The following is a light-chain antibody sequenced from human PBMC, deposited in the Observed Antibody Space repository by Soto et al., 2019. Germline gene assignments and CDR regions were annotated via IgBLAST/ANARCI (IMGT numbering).Light chain of an antibody. V-gene: IGKV3-15*01. CDR3: QQYGSSAPIT. CDR2: GAS. Sequence: EIVMTQSPATLSVSLGARAPLSCRASQTVSSFLAWYQQKPGQAPRLLIYGASTRATGIPDRFSGSGSGTDFTLTISSLEPEDFALYYCQQYGSSAPITFGQGTRLEIK. J-gene: IGKJ5*01. CDR1: QTVSSF.